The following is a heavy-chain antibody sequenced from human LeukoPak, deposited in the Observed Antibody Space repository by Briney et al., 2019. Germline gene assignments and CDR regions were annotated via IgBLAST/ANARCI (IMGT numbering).Heavy chain of an antibody. CDR2: ISGSGRTI. D-gene: IGHD6-19*01. CDR3: ARVGPGSGYYYYMDV. Sequence: PGGSLRLSCAASTFTFSSYEMNWVRQAPGKGLQWVSYISGSGRTIYYADSVKGWFTISRDNAKNSLYLQMNSLRAEDTATYYCARVGPGSGYYYYMDVWGKGTTVTVSS. V-gene: IGHV3-48*03. J-gene: IGHJ6*03. CDR1: TFTFSSYE.